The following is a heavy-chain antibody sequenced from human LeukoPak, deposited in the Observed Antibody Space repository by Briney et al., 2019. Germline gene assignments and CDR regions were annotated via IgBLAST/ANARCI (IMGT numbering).Heavy chain of an antibody. Sequence: GASVKVSCKASGYTFTGYYMHWVRQAPGQGFEWMGWINPNSGGTNYAQRFQGRVTMTRDTSISTAYMELSRLRSDDTAVYYCARERGVAATGLSFDYWGQGTLVTVSS. V-gene: IGHV1-2*02. CDR3: ARERGVAATGLSFDY. D-gene: IGHD2-15*01. CDR1: GYTFTGYY. CDR2: INPNSGGT. J-gene: IGHJ4*02.